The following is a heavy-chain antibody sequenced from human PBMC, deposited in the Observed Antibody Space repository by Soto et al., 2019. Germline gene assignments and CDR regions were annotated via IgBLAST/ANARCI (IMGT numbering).Heavy chain of an antibody. Sequence: GGSLRLSCAASGFTFSSYAMHWVRQAPGKGLERVAVISYDGSNKYYADSVKGRFTISRDNFKNTLYLQMNSLRAEDTAVYYCARDNSGSSRSYFDYWGQGTLVTVSS. J-gene: IGHJ4*02. V-gene: IGHV3-30-3*01. D-gene: IGHD1-26*01. CDR1: GFTFSSYA. CDR2: ISYDGSNK. CDR3: ARDNSGSSRSYFDY.